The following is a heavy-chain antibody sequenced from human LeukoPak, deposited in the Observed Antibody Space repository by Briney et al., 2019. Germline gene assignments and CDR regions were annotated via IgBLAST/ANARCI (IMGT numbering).Heavy chain of an antibody. CDR3: ARELDY. V-gene: IGHV1-2*02. CDR1: GSPFPTYY. CDR2: INPNSGGT. Sequence: SGKAACHACGSPFPTYYMYWVRRAPGQGREWMGWINPNSGGTNYAQKFQGRVTMTSDTSISTAYMELSRLRSDDTAVYYCARELDYWGQGTLVTVSS. J-gene: IGHJ4*02.